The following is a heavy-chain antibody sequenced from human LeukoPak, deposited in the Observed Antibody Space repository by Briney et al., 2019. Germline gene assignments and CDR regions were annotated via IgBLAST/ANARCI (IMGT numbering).Heavy chain of an antibody. CDR3: ARISTGSTYNWFDP. J-gene: IGHJ5*02. CDR1: GYSISSGYY. D-gene: IGHD4-17*01. CDR2: IYHSGGT. V-gene: IGHV4-38-2*02. Sequence: SETLSLTCTVSGYSISSGYYCGWIRQPPGKGLEWNGSIYHSGGTYYNPSLKSRVTISVDTSKNQFSLKLSSVTAADTAVYYCARISTGSTYNWFDPWGQGTLVTVSS.